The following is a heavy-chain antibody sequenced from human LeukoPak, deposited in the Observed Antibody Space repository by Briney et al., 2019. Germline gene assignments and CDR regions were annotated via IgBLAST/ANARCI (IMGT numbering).Heavy chain of an antibody. V-gene: IGHV1-8*01. CDR1: GYTFTSYD. CDR3: ARGPPRITMIVVVIPRGWFDP. D-gene: IGHD3-22*01. CDR2: MNPNSGNT. J-gene: IGHJ5*02. Sequence: ASVKVSCKASGYTFTSYDINWVRQATGQGLEWMGWMNPNSGNTGYAQKFQGRVTMTRDTSISTAYMELSSLRSEDTTGYHCARGPPRITMIVVVIPRGWFDPWGQGTLVTVSS.